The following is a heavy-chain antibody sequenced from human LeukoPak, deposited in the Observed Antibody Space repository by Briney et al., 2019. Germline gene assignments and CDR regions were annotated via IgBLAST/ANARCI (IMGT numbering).Heavy chain of an antibody. V-gene: IGHV6-1*01. D-gene: IGHD3-22*01. CDR2: TYYRSKWYN. CDR3: ARALGATYYYDSSGGGGMDV. Sequence: SQTLSLTCAISGDSVSSNSAAWNWIRQSPSRGLEWLGRTYYRSKWYNDYAVSVKSRITINPDTSKNQFSLQLNSVTPEDTAVYYCARALGATYYYDSSGGGGMDVRGQGTTVTVSS. CDR1: GDSVSSNSAA. J-gene: IGHJ6*02.